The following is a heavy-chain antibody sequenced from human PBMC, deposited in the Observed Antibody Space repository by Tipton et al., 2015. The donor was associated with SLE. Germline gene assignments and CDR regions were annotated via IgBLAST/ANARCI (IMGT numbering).Heavy chain of an antibody. CDR2: INHSGST. D-gene: IGHD3-10*01. J-gene: IGHJ4*02. CDR1: GGSFSGYY. CDR3: AREGDYYGSGSRDY. Sequence: LRLSCAVYGGSFSGYYWTWIRQPPGKGLEWIGEINHSGSTNYNPSLKSRVTISVDTSKNQFSLKLSSVTAADTAVYYCAREGDYYGSGSRDYWGQGTLATVSS. V-gene: IGHV4-34*01.